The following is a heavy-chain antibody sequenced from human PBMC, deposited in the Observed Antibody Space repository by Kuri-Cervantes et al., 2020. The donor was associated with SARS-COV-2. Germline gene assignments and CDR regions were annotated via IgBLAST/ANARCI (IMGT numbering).Heavy chain of an antibody. V-gene: IGHV3-23*01. CDR2: ISGGGRTT. J-gene: IGHJ6*02. CDR1: GFNFSAYA. CDR3: AKVVRGYYGSGSYEGGMDV. Sequence: GGSLRLSCATSGFNFSAYAMGWVRQAPGKGLEWVSSISGGGRTTYYADSVKGRFTISRDNSKNTLYLQMSSLRAEDTAVYYCAKVVRGYYGSGSYEGGMDVWGQGTTVTVSS. D-gene: IGHD3-10*01.